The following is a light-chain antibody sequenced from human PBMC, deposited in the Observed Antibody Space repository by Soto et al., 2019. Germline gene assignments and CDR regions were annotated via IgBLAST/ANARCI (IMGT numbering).Light chain of an antibody. J-gene: IGLJ1*01. CDR1: SSNIASNT. V-gene: IGLV1-44*01. Sequence: QSVLTQPPSASGTPGQRVTVSCSGSSSNIASNTVNWYQQLPGTAPKLLIHSNDQRPSGVPVRFSASKSGTSAPLAISGLQSEDEADYYCASWDDSLNGHVFGTGTKVTVL. CDR3: ASWDDSLNGHV. CDR2: SND.